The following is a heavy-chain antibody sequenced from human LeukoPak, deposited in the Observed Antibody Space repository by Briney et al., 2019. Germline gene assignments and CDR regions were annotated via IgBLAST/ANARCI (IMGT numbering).Heavy chain of an antibody. J-gene: IGHJ4*02. CDR3: ARGGTVVNLSF. V-gene: IGHV4-59*01. CDR1: GGSISSYY. CDR2: IYYTGST. Sequence: SETLSLTCTVSGGSISSYYWSWIRQPPGKGLEGIGYIYYTGSTNYNASLKSRVTISIDTSKNQFSLNLNSVTAADTAVYYCARGGTVVNLSFWGQGTLVTVSS. D-gene: IGHD4-23*01.